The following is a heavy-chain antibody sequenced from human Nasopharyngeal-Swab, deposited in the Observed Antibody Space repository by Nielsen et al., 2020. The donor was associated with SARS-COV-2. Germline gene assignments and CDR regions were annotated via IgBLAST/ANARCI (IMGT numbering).Heavy chain of an antibody. CDR1: GIFVSGNY. Sequence: GSSLKISCAASGIFVSGNYMNWVRPALAMGLEWVSVVYNGGSTFYADSVKGRFTISRDNSKNTLYLQMNNLRPEDTAMYYCASPVFGVVSDAFDLWGQGTMVTVSS. J-gene: IGHJ3*01. D-gene: IGHD3-3*01. CDR2: VYNGGST. V-gene: IGHV3-53*01. CDR3: ASPVFGVVSDAFDL.